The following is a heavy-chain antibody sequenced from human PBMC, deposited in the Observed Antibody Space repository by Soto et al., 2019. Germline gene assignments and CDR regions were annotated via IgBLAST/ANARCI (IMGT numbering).Heavy chain of an antibody. CDR3: ATDILDY. V-gene: IGHV3-7*05. J-gene: IGHJ4*02. CDR1: GFKFSNYW. CDR2: INQHGTEK. Sequence: EVQVVESGGDLVPPGGSLRLSCVASGFKFSNYWMTWARQAPGKGLEWVANINQHGTEKFYVDSVEGRFSISRDNAYHSVYLQMNSLRAEDTAIYYCATDILDYWGQGTSVTVSS.